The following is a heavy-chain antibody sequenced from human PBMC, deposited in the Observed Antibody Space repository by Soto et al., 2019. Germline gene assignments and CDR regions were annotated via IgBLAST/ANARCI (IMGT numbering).Heavy chain of an antibody. J-gene: IGHJ4*02. CDR1: GFVFSNHG. CDR2: IVREGSEK. CDR3: ARDDDYDDNGLDL. V-gene: IGHV3-33*01. Sequence: QGQLVESGGGVVQPGRSLRLSCAASGFVFSNHGMHWVRQAPGKGLEWLAVIVREGSEKFYADSVKGRFTISRDNSKNTLYLEMSSLRAEEPAVYYCARDDDYDDNGLDLWGQGTLVTVSS. D-gene: IGHD4-17*01.